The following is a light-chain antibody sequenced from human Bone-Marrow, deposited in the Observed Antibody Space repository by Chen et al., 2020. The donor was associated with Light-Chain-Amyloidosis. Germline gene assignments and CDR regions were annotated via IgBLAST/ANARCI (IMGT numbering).Light chain of an antibody. CDR1: SSDVGGDNH. J-gene: IGLJ1*01. CDR2: EVT. Sequence: SALTPPASVYGSPGPSTTLSCTGASSDVGGDNHVSWYQQHPDKAPKLMIYEVTKRPPWVPDRLSGSKADNTASLTISGLQTEGEADYFCSAYTITNTLVFGSGTRVTVL. CDR3: SAYTITNTLV. V-gene: IGLV2-14*01.